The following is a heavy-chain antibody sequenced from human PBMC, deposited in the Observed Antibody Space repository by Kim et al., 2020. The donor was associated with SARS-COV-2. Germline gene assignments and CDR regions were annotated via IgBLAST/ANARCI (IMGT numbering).Heavy chain of an antibody. Sequence: ASVKVSCKASGYTFINYGISWVRQAPGQGLEWMGWISIYNGNTKYAQRLQGRVTMTTDTSTSTAYMELRSLTSDDTAVYYCARDSYYYDNYFFDYWGQGTLVTVSP. J-gene: IGHJ4*02. CDR3: ARDSYYYDNYFFDY. D-gene: IGHD3-22*01. V-gene: IGHV1-18*01. CDR2: ISIYNGNT. CDR1: GYTFINYG.